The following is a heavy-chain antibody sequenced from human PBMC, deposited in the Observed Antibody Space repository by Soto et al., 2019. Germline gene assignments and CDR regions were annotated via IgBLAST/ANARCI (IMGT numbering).Heavy chain of an antibody. V-gene: IGHV1-3*04. CDR2: INTGNGHT. Sequence: QVHLVQSGAEVKKPGASVKVSCKASGYTFTNYAIHWVRQAPGQRLEWMGWINTGNGHTKYSQKFQGRVTITGDTSARAAYMELGSLRSADTAVYFCARGSGLTLIRSPDYWGQGTLVTVSS. CDR3: ARGSGLTLIRSPDY. J-gene: IGHJ4*02. D-gene: IGHD3-10*01. CDR1: GYTFTNYA.